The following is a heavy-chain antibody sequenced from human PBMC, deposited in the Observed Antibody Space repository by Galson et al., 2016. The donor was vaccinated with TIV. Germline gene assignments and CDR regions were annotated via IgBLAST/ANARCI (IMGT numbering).Heavy chain of an antibody. CDR2: IHTGGNT. Sequence: SLRLSCAASGFPVSDNYMTWVRRAPGKGLEWVSIIHTGGNTNYADSVRGRFTISRDNAKNTVYLQMSRLRAEDAAGYYCARERRHCGNECFLQYYYGMDVWGQGTTVTVSS. CDR1: GFPVSDNY. CDR3: ARERRHCGNECFLQYYYGMDV. J-gene: IGHJ6*02. D-gene: IGHD4-23*01. V-gene: IGHV3-66*02.